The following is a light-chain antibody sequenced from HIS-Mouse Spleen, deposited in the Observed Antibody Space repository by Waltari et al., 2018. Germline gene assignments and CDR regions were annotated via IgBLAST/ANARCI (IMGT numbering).Light chain of an antibody. J-gene: IGLJ2*01. CDR1: SSDVGGYNY. CDR2: EVS. CDR3: SSYAGSNNVV. Sequence: QSALTQPPSASGSPGPSVTISCPGTSSDVGGYNYVSCYQQHPGKAPKLMIYEVSKRPSGVPDRFSGSKSGNTASLTVSGLQAEDEADYYCSSYAGSNNVVFGGGTKLTVL. V-gene: IGLV2-8*01.